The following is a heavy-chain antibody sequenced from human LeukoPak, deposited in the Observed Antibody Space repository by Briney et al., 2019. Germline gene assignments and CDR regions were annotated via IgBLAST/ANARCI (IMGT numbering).Heavy chain of an antibody. D-gene: IGHD3-22*01. CDR1: GFTFSSYA. V-gene: IGHV3-23*01. CDR3: AKDLSDSREGFDC. J-gene: IGHJ4*02. Sequence: GGSLRLSCAASGFTFSSYAMSWVRQAPVKGLEWVSGIGSSSISTYYTDSVKGRFTISRDNSKNTLYLQMNSLRAEDTAVYYCAKDLSDSREGFDCWGQGTLVTVSS. CDR2: IGSSSIST.